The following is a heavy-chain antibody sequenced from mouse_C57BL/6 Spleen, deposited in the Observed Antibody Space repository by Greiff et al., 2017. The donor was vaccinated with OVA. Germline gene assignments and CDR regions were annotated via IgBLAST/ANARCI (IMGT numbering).Heavy chain of an antibody. D-gene: IGHD2-4*01. CDR3: ARDYDCDVDY. J-gene: IGHJ2*01. CDR2: ISSGSSTI. CDR1: GFTFSDYG. V-gene: IGHV5-17*01. Sequence: EVMLVESGGGLVKPGGSLKLSCAASGFTFSDYGMHWVRQAPEKGLEWVAYISSGSSTIYYADTVKGRFTISRDNAKNTLFLHMTSLRSEDTAMYYWARDYDCDVDYWGKGTTLTVAS.